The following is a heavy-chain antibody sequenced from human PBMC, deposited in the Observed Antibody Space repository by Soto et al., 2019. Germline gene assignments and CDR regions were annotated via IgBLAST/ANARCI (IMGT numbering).Heavy chain of an antibody. CDR2: TSSSGSTT. Sequence: QVQLVESGGGLVKPGGSLRLTCAASGFTFTDYYMSWIRQAPGKGLEWVSYTSSSGSTTYYADSVKGRFTISRDNAKKSLYLQMNSLRAEDTAVYYCARDSPVTFRDVHNSNYYYHYGMDVWGQGTTVTVSS. J-gene: IGHJ6*02. D-gene: IGHD3-16*01. CDR3: ARDSPVTFRDVHNSNYYYHYGMDV. CDR1: GFTFTDYY. V-gene: IGHV3-11*01.